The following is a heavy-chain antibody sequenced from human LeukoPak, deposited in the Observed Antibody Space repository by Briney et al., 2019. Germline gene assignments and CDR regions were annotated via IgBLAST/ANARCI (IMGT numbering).Heavy chain of an antibody. Sequence: GGSLRLSCAASGFTVSSNYMSWVRQAPGKGLEWVANIKQDGSEKYYVDSVKGRFTISRDNAKNSLYLQMNSLRAEDTAVYYCARGYSYGDYWGQGTLVTVSS. D-gene: IGHD5-18*01. CDR3: ARGYSYGDY. J-gene: IGHJ4*02. CDR2: IKQDGSEK. CDR1: GFTVSSNY. V-gene: IGHV3-7*04.